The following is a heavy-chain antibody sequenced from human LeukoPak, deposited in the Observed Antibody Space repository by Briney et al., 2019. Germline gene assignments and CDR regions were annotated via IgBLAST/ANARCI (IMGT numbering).Heavy chain of an antibody. V-gene: IGHV3-30*04. CDR2: ISYDGSNK. Sequence: GGSLRLSCAASGLTFSSYAMHWVRQAPGKGLEWVAVISYDGSNKYYADSVKGRFTISRDNSKNTLYLQMNSLRAEDTAVYYCAREGRPNWNSPNWFDPWGQGTLVTVSS. CDR1: GLTFSSYA. D-gene: IGHD1-7*01. CDR3: AREGRPNWNSPNWFDP. J-gene: IGHJ5*02.